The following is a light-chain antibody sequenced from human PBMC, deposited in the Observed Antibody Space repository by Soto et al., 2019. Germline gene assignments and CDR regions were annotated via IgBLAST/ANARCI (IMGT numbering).Light chain of an antibody. V-gene: IGKV1-39*01. J-gene: IGKJ5*01. CDR1: QSINTY. CDR3: QQSFSTLLIT. CDR2: DAS. Sequence: DIQMTQSPSSLSASIGDGVTITCRASQSINTYLNWYQQKPGKAPKLLISDASNLQSGVPSRFSGSGSGTDFTLTISSLQPDDFATYYCQQSFSTLLITFGQGTRLEIK.